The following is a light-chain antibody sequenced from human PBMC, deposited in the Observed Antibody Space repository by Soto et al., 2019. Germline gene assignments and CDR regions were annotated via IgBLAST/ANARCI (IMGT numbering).Light chain of an antibody. Sequence: DIQMTQSPSILSASAGDRVTITCRASQGISSWLAWYQQKPGKAPKLLIYDASSLESGVPSRFSGSGSGTEFTLTISSLQPDDFATYYCQQYNSYPRTFGQGTKVEIK. CDR2: DAS. J-gene: IGKJ1*01. V-gene: IGKV1-5*01. CDR1: QGISSW. CDR3: QQYNSYPRT.